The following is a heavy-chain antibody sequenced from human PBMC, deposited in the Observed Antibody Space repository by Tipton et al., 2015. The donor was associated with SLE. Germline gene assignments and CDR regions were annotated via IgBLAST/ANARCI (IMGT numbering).Heavy chain of an antibody. J-gene: IGHJ4*02. V-gene: IGHV3-7*01. CDR1: GFTLSNYA. CDR2: INQDGSEK. CDR3: ATSGLMVRESTFDY. D-gene: IGHD3-10*01. Sequence: SLRLSCAASGFTLSNYAMHWVRQAPGEGLEWVANINQDGSEKYYVDSVKGRFTISRDNAKNSLFLQMNSLRAEDTAVYYCATSGLMVRESTFDYWGQGTLVTVSS.